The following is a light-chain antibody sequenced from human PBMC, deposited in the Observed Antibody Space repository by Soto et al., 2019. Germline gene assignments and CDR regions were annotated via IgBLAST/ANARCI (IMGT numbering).Light chain of an antibody. CDR1: SSDVGGYDY. V-gene: IGLV2-14*01. CDR3: SSYTSSNTLGV. CDR2: DVS. Sequence: QSALTQPASVSGSPGQSITISCTGTSSDVGGYDYVSWYQQEPGRAPKLMIYDVSNRPSGVSNRFSGSKSGNTASLTISGLQAEDDADYYCSSYTSSNTLGVFGGGTKLTVL. J-gene: IGLJ3*02.